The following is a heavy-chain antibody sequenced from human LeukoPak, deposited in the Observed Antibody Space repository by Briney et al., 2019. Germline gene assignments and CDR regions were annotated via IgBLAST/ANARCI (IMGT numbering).Heavy chain of an antibody. Sequence: SETLSLTCAVSGYSISSGYYWGWIRQPPGKGLEWIASIYHSGSTYYNPSLKSRVTISVDTSKNQFSLKLSSVTAADTAVYYCARLSSPWMGTARYYFDYWGQGTLVSVSS. CDR3: ARLSSPWMGTARYYFDY. CDR2: IYHSGST. CDR1: GYSISSGYY. J-gene: IGHJ4*02. V-gene: IGHV4-38-2*01. D-gene: IGHD7-27*01.